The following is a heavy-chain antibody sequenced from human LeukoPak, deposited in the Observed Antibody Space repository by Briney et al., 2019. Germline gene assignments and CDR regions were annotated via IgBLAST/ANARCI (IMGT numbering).Heavy chain of an antibody. CDR2: INTNTGNP. D-gene: IGHD6-19*01. V-gene: IGHV7-4-1*02. Sequence: GASVKVSCKASGYTFTSYAMNWVRQAPGQGLEWMGWINTNTGNPTYAQGFTGRFVFSLDTSVSTAYLQISSLKAEDTAVYYCARDLAGRVAVAGISDYWGQGTLVTVSS. CDR1: GYTFTSYA. CDR3: ARDLAGRVAVAGISDY. J-gene: IGHJ4*02.